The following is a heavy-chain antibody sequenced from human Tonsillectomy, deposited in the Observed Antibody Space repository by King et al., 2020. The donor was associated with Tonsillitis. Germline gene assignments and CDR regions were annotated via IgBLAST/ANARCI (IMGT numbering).Heavy chain of an antibody. CDR2: IYYSGTT. V-gene: IGHV4-30-4*01. CDR3: ASLPLVWFGESGGMDV. D-gene: IGHD3-10*01. CDR1: GDSVSSGDYY. Sequence: VQLQESGPGLVKPSQTLSLTCTVSGDSVSSGDYYWNWIRQPPGKGLEWIAYIYYSGTTYYNPSLESRLSISIDTSNNQFSLKLNSVTAADTAVYYCASLPLVWFGESGGMDVWGQGTTVTVSS. J-gene: IGHJ6*02.